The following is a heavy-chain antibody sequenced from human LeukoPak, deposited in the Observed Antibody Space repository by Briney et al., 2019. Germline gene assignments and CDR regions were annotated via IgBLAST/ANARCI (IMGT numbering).Heavy chain of an antibody. CDR1: GFTINIYA. V-gene: IGHV3-23*01. D-gene: IGHD4-17*01. Sequence: PGGSLRLSCAPSGFTINIYAMTWVRQAPGKGLEWVSSITVNGGGISYADSVKGRFTISRDNSKNTLYLQMSSLRAEDTAVYYCAKDPNGDYVGAFDGWDQGTRVTVSS. CDR2: ITVNGGGI. J-gene: IGHJ3*01. CDR3: AKDPNGDYVGAFDG.